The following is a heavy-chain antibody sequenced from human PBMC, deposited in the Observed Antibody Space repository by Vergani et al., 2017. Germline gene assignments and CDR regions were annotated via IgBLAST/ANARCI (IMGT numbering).Heavy chain of an antibody. CDR3: ARGSGSYGY. J-gene: IGHJ4*02. V-gene: IGHV3-21*01. Sequence: EVQLVESGGGLVKPGGSLRLSCAASVFTFTSYSMNWVRQAPGKGMEWVSSISSISSYIYYADSVKGRLTISRDNAKNSLYLQMNSLRAEDTAVYYCARGSGSYGYWGQGTLVTVSS. CDR2: ISSISSYI. CDR1: VFTFTSYS. D-gene: IGHD1-26*01.